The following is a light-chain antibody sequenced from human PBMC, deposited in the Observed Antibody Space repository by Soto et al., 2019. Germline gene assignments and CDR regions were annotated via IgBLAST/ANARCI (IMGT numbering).Light chain of an antibody. J-gene: IGLJ2*01. CDR3: SSYTSSSSLVV. V-gene: IGLV2-14*01. CDR2: DVS. CDR1: SRDVGGYSF. Sequence: QSVLTQPASVSGSPGQSITISCTGTSRDVGGYSFVSWYQQHPGKAPKLMIYDVSDRPSGVSNRFSGSKSGNTASLTISALQAEDEAEYYCSSYTSSSSLVVFGGGTKLTVL.